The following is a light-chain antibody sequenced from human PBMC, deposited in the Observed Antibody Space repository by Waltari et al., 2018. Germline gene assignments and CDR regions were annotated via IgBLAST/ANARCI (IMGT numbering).Light chain of an antibody. CDR3: CSYAGSRDFWV. CDR1: SSDVGGYDL. J-gene: IGLJ3*02. V-gene: IGLV2-23*02. Sequence: QTDLTQPASVSGSPGQSIPISCPGTSSDVGGYDLLSWYQQHPGRAPKLIIYEVSERPSGLSNRCSGSKSGDTASLTISGRQAEDEAAYYCCSYAGSRDFWVFGGGTKLTVL. CDR2: EVS.